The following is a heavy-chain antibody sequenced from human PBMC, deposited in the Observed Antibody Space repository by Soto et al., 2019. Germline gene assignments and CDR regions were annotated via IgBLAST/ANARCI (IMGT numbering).Heavy chain of an antibody. J-gene: IGHJ4*02. Sequence: EVQLLESGGGLVQPGGSLRLSCAASGFTFSIYAMSWVRQAPGKGLEWVSTISSSGGSTYFADSVKGRFTISRDNSKNTVYLQMNSLRAEDTAVYYCARGGRDIDYWGQGSLVTVSS. V-gene: IGHV3-23*01. CDR1: GFTFSIYA. CDR2: ISSSGGST. CDR3: ARGGRDIDY.